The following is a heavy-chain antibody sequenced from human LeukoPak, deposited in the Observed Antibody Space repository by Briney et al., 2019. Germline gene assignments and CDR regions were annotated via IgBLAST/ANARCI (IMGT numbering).Heavy chain of an antibody. Sequence: SETLSLTCAVYGGSFSGYYWSWIRQPPGKGLEWIGEINHSGSTNYNPSLKSRVTISVDTSKNQFSLKLSSVTAADTAVYYCATSLLYCYGSGSYSLEYFQHWGQGTLVTVSS. CDR3: ATSLLYCYGSGSYSLEYFQH. J-gene: IGHJ1*01. V-gene: IGHV4-34*01. CDR2: INHSGST. D-gene: IGHD3-10*01. CDR1: GGSFSGYY.